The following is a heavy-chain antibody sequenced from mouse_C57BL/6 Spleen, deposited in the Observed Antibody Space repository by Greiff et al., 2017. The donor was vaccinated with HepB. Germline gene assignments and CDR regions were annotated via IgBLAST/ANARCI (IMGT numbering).Heavy chain of an antibody. D-gene: IGHD2-3*01. CDR2: INYDGSST. V-gene: IGHV5-16*01. CDR3: AREGGSYEYYFDY. CDR1: GFTFSDYY. Sequence: EVKVVESEGGLVQPGSSMKLSCTASGFTFSDYYMAWVRQVPEKGLEWVANINYDGSSTYYLDSLKSRFIISRDNAKNILYLQMSSLKSEDTATYYCAREGGSYEYYFDYWCQGTTLTVSS. J-gene: IGHJ2*01.